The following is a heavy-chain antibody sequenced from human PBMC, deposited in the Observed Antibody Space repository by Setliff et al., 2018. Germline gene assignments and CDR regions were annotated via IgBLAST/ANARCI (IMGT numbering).Heavy chain of an antibody. Sequence: GASVKVSCKASGYTFTSYGISWVRQAPGQGLEGMGWISAYNGNTNYAHKLKGRVTMTTDTATIPAYMELRTLSSDVTSVYYCARVHTYYYGSGSYGGRYYFDYWGQGTLVTVSS. CDR1: GYTFTSYG. CDR3: ARVHTYYYGSGSYGGRYYFDY. V-gene: IGHV1-18*01. CDR2: ISAYNGNT. D-gene: IGHD3-10*01. J-gene: IGHJ4*02.